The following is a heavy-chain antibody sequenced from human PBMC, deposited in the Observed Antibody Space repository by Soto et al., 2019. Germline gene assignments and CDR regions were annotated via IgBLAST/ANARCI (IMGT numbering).Heavy chain of an antibody. CDR3: ARDYWGSVLMVCGAPPPLTPNWFDP. D-gene: IGHD2-8*01. Sequence: QVQLVESGGGVVQPGRSLRLSCAASGFTFSSYGMHWVRQAPGKGLEWVAVIWYDGSNKYYADSVKGRFTISRDNSKNTLYSEMNSLGAEGPGVYFCARDYWGSVLMVCGAPPPLTPNWFDPWGQGTLVTVSS. V-gene: IGHV3-33*01. J-gene: IGHJ5*02. CDR1: GFTFSSYG. CDR2: IWYDGSNK.